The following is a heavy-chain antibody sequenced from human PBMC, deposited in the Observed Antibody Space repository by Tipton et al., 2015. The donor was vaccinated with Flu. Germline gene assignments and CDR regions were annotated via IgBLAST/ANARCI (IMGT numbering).Heavy chain of an antibody. CDR2: IYTSGDT. J-gene: IGHJ4*02. V-gene: IGHV4-4*07. Sequence: GLVKPSETLSLTCTVSGGTLSSYYWSWIRQPAGKGLEWIGRIYTSGDTKYNPSLRGRLTMSVDASKKEFSLKLSSVTAADTAVYYCAGGSGSGTFMIFDSWGQGTLVTVSS. CDR3: AGGSGSGTFMIFDS. CDR1: GGTLSSYY. D-gene: IGHD3-10*01.